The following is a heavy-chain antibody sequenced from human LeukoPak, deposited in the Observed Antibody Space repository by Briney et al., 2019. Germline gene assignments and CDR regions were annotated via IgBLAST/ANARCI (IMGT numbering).Heavy chain of an antibody. CDR3: ARGVARSSKFHFSYYFDY. V-gene: IGHV4-34*01. J-gene: IGHJ4*02. Sequence: SETLSLTCAVYGGSFSGYYWSWIRQPPGKGLEWIGEINHSGSTYYNPSLKSRVTISVDTSKNQFSLELSSVTAADTAVYYCARGVARSSKFHFSYYFDYWGQGTLVTVSS. D-gene: IGHD6-6*01. CDR2: INHSGST. CDR1: GGSFSGYY.